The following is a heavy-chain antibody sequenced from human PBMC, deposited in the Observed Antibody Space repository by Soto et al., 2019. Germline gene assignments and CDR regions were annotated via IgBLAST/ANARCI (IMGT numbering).Heavy chain of an antibody. CDR1: GFTFSSYA. J-gene: IGHJ6*02. V-gene: IGHV3-30-3*01. Sequence: QVQLVESGGGVVQPGWSLRLSCAASGFTFSSYAMHWVRQAPGKGLEWVTSVSSDGGNKNYADSVKGRFTISRGNSKNTLYLQMNSPRADYAAVYYCARANGGLKLPGIYYFGIDGWGQGTTVTVSS. D-gene: IGHD1-7*01. CDR3: ARANGGLKLPGIYYFGIDG. CDR2: VSSDGGNK.